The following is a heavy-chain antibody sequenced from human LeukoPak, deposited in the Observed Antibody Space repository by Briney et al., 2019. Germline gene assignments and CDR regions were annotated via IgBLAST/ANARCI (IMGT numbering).Heavy chain of an antibody. CDR2: ISSSSSYI. V-gene: IGHV3-21*01. J-gene: IGHJ3*02. D-gene: IGHD3-10*01. Sequence: GGSLRLSCAASGFTFSSYSMNWVRQAPGKGLEWVSSISSSSSYIYYADSVKGRFTISRDNAKSSLYLQMNSLRAGDTAVYYCARDLHPVESWFGGEDAFDIWGQGTMVTVSS. CDR3: ARDLHPVESWFGGEDAFDI. CDR1: GFTFSSYS.